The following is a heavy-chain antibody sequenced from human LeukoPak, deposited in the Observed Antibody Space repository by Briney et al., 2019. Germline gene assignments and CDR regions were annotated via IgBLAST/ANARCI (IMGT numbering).Heavy chain of an antibody. Sequence: ASVKVSCKASGYTFTGYYMHWVRQAPGQGLERMGWINPNSGGTNYAQKFQGRVTMTRDTSISTAYMELSRLRSDDTAVYYCATSSDFWSGYYPDPYYYYGMDVWGQGTTVTVSS. J-gene: IGHJ6*02. CDR1: GYTFTGYY. V-gene: IGHV1-2*02. CDR2: INPNSGGT. CDR3: ATSSDFWSGYYPDPYYYYGMDV. D-gene: IGHD3-3*01.